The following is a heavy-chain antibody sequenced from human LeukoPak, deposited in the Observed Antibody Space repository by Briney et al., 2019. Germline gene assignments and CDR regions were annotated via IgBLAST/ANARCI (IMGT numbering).Heavy chain of an antibody. Sequence: SETLSLTCTVSRGSISTYYWSWMRQPPGRGLEWIGYIHGSTNYNPSLRSRVTISVDMSKNQFSLKLTSVTAADTAVYYCARAEADRTFDYWGQGTLVIVSS. CDR2: IHGST. J-gene: IGHJ4*02. CDR1: RGSISTYY. CDR3: ARAEADRTFDY. D-gene: IGHD1-7*01. V-gene: IGHV4-59*01.